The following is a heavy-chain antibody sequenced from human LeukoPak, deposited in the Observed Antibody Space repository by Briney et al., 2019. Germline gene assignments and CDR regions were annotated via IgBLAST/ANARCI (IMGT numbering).Heavy chain of an antibody. J-gene: IGHJ4*02. CDR2: ISAYNGNT. CDR3: ARVGELSVLGTNDY. Sequence: GASVKVSCKASGYTFTSYGISWVRQAPGQGLEWMGWISAYNGNTNYAQKLKGRVTMTTDTSTSTAYMELRSLRSDDTAVYYCARVGELSVLGTNDYWGKGTLVTVSS. V-gene: IGHV1-18*01. CDR1: GYTFTSYG. D-gene: IGHD1-7*01.